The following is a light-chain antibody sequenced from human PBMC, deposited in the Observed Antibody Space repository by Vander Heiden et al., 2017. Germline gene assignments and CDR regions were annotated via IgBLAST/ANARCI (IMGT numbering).Light chain of an antibody. J-gene: IGKJ3*01. CDR2: TAS. V-gene: IGKV3-15*01. CDR1: QSVSSN. CDR3: QQYNNWSFT. Sequence: EVVMTQSPATLSVSPGERATLSCRASQSVSSNLAWYQQKPGQAPRLLIYTASTRATGIPATFTGSGFGTEFTLTISSLQSEDFAVYYCQQYNNWSFTFGPGTKVDIK.